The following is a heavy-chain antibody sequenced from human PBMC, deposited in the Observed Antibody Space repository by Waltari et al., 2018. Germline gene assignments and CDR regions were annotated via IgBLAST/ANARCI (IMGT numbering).Heavy chain of an antibody. D-gene: IGHD1-1*01. Sequence: QVHLVESGGGVVQPGKSLTLYCAGAGFNFNDYGIHWVRQAPGKGLEWVAVISYDESNKVYGDSVRGRFTISRDKSNNRVDLQMNSLQIEDTAVYFCARDRHGLGLLDLQYWGRGTQVAVSA. V-gene: IGHV3-30*03. CDR1: GFNFNDYG. CDR3: ARDRHGLGLLDLQY. J-gene: IGHJ4*02. CDR2: ISYDESNK.